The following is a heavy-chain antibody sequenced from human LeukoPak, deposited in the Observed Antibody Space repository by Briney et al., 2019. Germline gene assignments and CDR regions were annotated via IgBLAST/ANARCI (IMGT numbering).Heavy chain of an antibody. V-gene: IGHV4-59*08. J-gene: IGHJ6*02. Sequence: PSETLSLTCTVSGGSISSYYWSWIRQPPGKGLEWIGYIYYSGSTNYNPSLKSRVTISVDTSKNQFSLKLSSVTAADTAVYYCARSISVYYGMDVWGQGTTVTVSS. CDR3: ARSISVYYGMDV. CDR2: IYYSGST. CDR1: GGSISSYY.